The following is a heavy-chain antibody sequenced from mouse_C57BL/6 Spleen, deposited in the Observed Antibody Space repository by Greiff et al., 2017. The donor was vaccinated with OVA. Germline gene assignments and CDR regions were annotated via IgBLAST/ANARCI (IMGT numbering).Heavy chain of an antibody. Sequence: VQLQQSGAELVKPGASVKISCKASGYAFSSYWMNWVKQRPGKGLEWIGQIYPGDGDTNYNGKFKGKATLTADKSSSTAYMQLSSLTSEDSAVYFCAREGKGYSYYFDYWGQGTTLTVSS. CDR2: IYPGDGDT. D-gene: IGHD2-3*01. CDR1: GYAFSSYW. J-gene: IGHJ2*01. CDR3: AREGKGYSYYFDY. V-gene: IGHV1-80*01.